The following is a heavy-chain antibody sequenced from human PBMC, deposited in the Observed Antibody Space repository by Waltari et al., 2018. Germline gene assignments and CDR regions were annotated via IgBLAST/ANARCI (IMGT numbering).Heavy chain of an antibody. CDR3: AKEIRPNDY. CDR1: GLTFSTSA. V-gene: IGHV3-23*01. Sequence: EVQLLESGVGLVQPGGSLSLSCVVSGLTFSTSAMSWVRQAPGKGLEWVSSISISGGKMYYGDSVRGRFTISRDNSKNALYLQMNSLRAEDTAVYYCAKEIRPNDYWGQGTLVTVSS. J-gene: IGHJ4*02. CDR2: ISISGGKM.